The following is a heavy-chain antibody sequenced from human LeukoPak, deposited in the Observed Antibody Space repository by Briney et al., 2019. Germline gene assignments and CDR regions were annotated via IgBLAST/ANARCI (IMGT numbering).Heavy chain of an antibody. Sequence: PGGSLRFSCAASGFTVSSNYMSWVRQAPGKGLEWVSVIYSGGSTYYADSVKGRFTISRDNSKNTLYLQMNSLRAEDTAVYYCAREAVDDYGDYTPFDYWGQGTLVTVSS. J-gene: IGHJ4*02. V-gene: IGHV3-66*02. CDR2: IYSGGST. CDR1: GFTVSSNY. D-gene: IGHD4-17*01. CDR3: AREAVDDYGDYTPFDY.